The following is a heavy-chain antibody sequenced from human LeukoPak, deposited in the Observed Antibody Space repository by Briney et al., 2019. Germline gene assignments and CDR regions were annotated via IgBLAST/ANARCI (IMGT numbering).Heavy chain of an antibody. CDR2: ISSSGSTI. Sequence: PGGSLRLSCAASGFTVSDYYMSWIRQAPGKGPEGALYISSSGSTIYYADSVKGRFTISRDNAKTSLYLQMSSVRAEDTAVYYCARDRVSYYDSSGYFPNDYWGQGTLVTVSS. CDR1: GFTVSDYY. CDR3: ARDRVSYYDSSGYFPNDY. D-gene: IGHD3-22*01. V-gene: IGHV3-11*01. J-gene: IGHJ4*02.